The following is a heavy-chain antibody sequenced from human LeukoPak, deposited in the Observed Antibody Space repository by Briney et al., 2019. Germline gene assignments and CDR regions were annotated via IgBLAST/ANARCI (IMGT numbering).Heavy chain of an antibody. V-gene: IGHV4-39*07. Sequence: SQTLSLTCAVSGGSTSSGGYSWRWIRQPPGKGLEWIGTVYSSGSTHYNPSLKSRVTLSIDTSNNQFFLKLSSVTAADTAVYYCARVKAAAGDNWGQGTLVTVSS. D-gene: IGHD6-13*01. J-gene: IGHJ4*02. CDR1: GGSTSSGGYS. CDR3: ARVKAAAGDN. CDR2: VYSSGST.